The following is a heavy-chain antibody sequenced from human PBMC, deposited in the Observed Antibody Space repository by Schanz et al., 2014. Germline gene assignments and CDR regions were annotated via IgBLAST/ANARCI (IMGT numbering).Heavy chain of an antibody. Sequence: EVLLLESGGRVERPGGSLRLSCAASGFIFDDYGMSWVRQVPGKGLEWVSGINWNGGDTSYADSVKGRFIISRDNAKNSLYLEMNSLRAGDTALYYCARDTAQSCIGPSCFEYFQHWGQGALVTVSS. J-gene: IGHJ1*01. CDR1: GFIFDDYG. V-gene: IGHV3-20*04. D-gene: IGHD2-2*01. CDR3: ARDTAQSCIGPSCFEYFQH. CDR2: INWNGGDT.